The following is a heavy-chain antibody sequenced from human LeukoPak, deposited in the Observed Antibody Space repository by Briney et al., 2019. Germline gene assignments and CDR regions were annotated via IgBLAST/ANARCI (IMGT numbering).Heavy chain of an antibody. Sequence: SETLSLTCTVSGGSISSSSYYWGWIRQPPGKGLEWIGSIYYSGSTYYHPSLKSRVTVSVDTSKNQFSLKLSSVTAADTAVYYCARDKPPGLIDYWGQGTLVTVSS. CDR1: GGSISSSSYY. D-gene: IGHD2-8*01. CDR3: ARDKPPGLIDY. V-gene: IGHV4-39*07. CDR2: IYYSGST. J-gene: IGHJ4*02.